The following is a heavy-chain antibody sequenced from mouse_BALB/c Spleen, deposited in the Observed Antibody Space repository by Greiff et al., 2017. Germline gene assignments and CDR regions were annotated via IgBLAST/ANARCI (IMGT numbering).Heavy chain of an antibody. Sequence: EVKLVESGGGLVQPGGSRKLSCAASGFTFSSFGMHWVRQAPEKGLEWVAYISSGSSTIYYADTVKGRFTISRDNPKNTLFLQMTSLRSEDTAMYYCARSLFITTATPFDYWGQGTTLTVSS. CDR1: GFTFSSFG. CDR2: ISSGSSTI. D-gene: IGHD1-2*01. J-gene: IGHJ2*01. V-gene: IGHV5-17*02. CDR3: ARSLFITTATPFDY.